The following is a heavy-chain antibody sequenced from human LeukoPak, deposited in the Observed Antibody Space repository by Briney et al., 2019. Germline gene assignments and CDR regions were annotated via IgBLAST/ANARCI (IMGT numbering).Heavy chain of an antibody. CDR1: GFSFSTYS. CDR3: ARSSSWYH. D-gene: IGHD6-13*01. CDR2: ISSSGSTI. Sequence: GGSLRLSCTASGFSFSTYSMTWVRQGPGKGLEWVSYISSSGSTIYYADSVKGRFTISRDNAKNSLYLQMNSLRAEDTAVYYCARSSSWYHWGQGTMVTVSS. V-gene: IGHV3-48*04. J-gene: IGHJ5*02.